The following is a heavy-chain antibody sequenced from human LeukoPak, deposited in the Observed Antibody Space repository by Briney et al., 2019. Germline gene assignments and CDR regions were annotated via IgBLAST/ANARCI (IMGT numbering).Heavy chain of an antibody. J-gene: IGHJ4*02. CDR1: GFTFSNAW. D-gene: IGHD4-11*01. V-gene: IGHV3-15*01. Sequence: GGSLRLSCVASGFTFSNAWMSWVRQAPGKGLEWVGRIKSKSVGGTRDFAAPVKGRFSVSRDDSKNTLYLQMNSLKTEDTAVHYCAAGYGNSDFDFWGQGTLVTVSS. CDR3: AAGYGNSDFDF. CDR2: IKSKSVGGTR.